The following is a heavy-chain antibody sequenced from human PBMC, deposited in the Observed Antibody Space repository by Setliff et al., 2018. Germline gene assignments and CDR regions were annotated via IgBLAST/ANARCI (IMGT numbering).Heavy chain of an antibody. Sequence: PSETLSLTCSVSGGIIYDHWWTWIRQPPGAGLEWIGRVYSDGSTDYNSSFTSRVTISVDKANNQFFLKLTSLTAADTAVYYCRFWSGYYKNDYWGQGTVVTVSS. CDR2: VYSDGST. CDR3: RFWSGYYKNDY. D-gene: IGHD3-3*01. V-gene: IGHV4-4*07. CDR1: GGIIYDHW. J-gene: IGHJ4*02.